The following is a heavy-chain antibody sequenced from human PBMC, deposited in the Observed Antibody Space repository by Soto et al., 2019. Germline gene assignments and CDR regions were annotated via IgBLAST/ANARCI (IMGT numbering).Heavy chain of an antibody. CDR3: ASLFGSACISDGVFDSSARGTFDP. D-gene: IGHD3-3*01. Sequence: SETLSLTCTVSGDSMSSSSFSWGLIRQPPGKGLEWIGSIYHSGRTSYNPSLKSRVSLSVDTSINQFSPRLRSVTAADTAVYYCASLFGSACISDGVFDSSARGTFDP. CDR1: GDSMSSSSFS. V-gene: IGHV4-39*01. J-gene: IGHJ5*02. CDR2: IYHSGRT.